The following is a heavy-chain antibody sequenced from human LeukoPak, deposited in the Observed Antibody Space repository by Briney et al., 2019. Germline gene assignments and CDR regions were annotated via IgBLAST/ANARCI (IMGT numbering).Heavy chain of an antibody. CDR3: ARDINSVAFDM. J-gene: IGHJ3*02. CDR1: GLTFSGHT. V-gene: IGHV3-69-1*01. D-gene: IGHD3-10*01. Sequence: GGSLRLTCAASGLTFSGHTITWVRQAPGKGLEWVLCISSSSSVYYADSVKGRFTISRDNAKNSVYLQMDNMRADDTAVYYCARDINSVAFDMWGQGTMVTVSS. CDR2: ISSSSSV.